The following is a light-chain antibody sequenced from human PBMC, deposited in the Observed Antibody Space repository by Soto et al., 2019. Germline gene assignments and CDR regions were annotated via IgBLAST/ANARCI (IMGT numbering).Light chain of an antibody. CDR3: QRYGSSLIT. Sequence: EIVLTQSPGTLSLSPGERATLSCRASQSVSSSYLAWYQQKPGQAPRLLIYGASSRATGIPDRFSGSGSGKDSPLPIGRLGPEDFAVYYCQRYGSSLITFGQGTRLEI. V-gene: IGKV3-20*01. J-gene: IGKJ5*01. CDR2: GAS. CDR1: QSVSSSY.